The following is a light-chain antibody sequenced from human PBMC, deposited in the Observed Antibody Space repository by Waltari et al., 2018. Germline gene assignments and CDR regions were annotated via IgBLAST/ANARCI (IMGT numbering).Light chain of an antibody. CDR3: LQYYNTPRS. V-gene: IGKV4-1*01. J-gene: IGKJ2*01. CDR1: QSIFSRSKNRNH. CDR2: WAT. Sequence: DIVMTQSPDSLAVSLGERATINCKASQSIFSRSKNRNHLAWYQHKPGRPPRLLIYWATIREAGVPDRFSGSGSGTDFALTISSLQAEDVAIYFCLQYYNTPRSFGQGTKLEIK.